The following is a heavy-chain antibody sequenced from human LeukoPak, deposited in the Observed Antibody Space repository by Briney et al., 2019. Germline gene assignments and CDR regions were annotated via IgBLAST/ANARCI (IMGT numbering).Heavy chain of an antibody. Sequence: GGSLRLSCAASGFTFSSYSMNWVRQAPGKGLEWASSISSSSSYIYYADSVKGRFTISRDNAKNSLYLQMNSLRAEDTAVYYCARGGYYDSSGLNFDYWGQGTLVTVSS. V-gene: IGHV3-21*01. CDR3: ARGGYYDSSGLNFDY. J-gene: IGHJ4*02. CDR2: ISSSSSYI. CDR1: GFTFSSYS. D-gene: IGHD3-22*01.